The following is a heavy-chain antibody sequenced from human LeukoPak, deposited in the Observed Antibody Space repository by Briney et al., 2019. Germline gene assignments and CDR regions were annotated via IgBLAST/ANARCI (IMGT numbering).Heavy chain of an antibody. CDR1: GFTFSSYE. J-gene: IGHJ4*02. CDR3: AILTVTTAY. Sequence: GGSLRLSCAASGFTFSSYEMNWVRQAPGKGLEWVSYISSSGSTIYYADSVKGRFTISRDNSKNTLYLQTNSLRAEDTAVYYCAILTVTTAYWGQGTLVTVSS. V-gene: IGHV3-48*03. CDR2: ISSSGSTI. D-gene: IGHD4-17*01.